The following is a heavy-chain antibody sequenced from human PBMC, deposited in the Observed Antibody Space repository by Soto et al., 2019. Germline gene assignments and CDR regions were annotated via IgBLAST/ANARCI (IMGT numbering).Heavy chain of an antibody. V-gene: IGHV4-59*08. Sequence: KELEWIGYIYYSESTNYNPSLKSRVTISVDMSKNQFSLKLSSVTAADTAVYYCASVFFFQAEDGIRDVRSVSAFLLNRSSDL. CDR3: ASVFFFQAEDGIRDVRSVSAFLLNRSSDL. J-gene: IGHJ2*01. CDR2: IYYSEST. D-gene: IGHD3-10*02.